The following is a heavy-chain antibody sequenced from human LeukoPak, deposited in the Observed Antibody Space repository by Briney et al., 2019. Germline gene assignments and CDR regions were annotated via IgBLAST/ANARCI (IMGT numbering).Heavy chain of an antibody. D-gene: IGHD5-18*01. Sequence: AASVKVSCKASGYTFTGYYVHWVRQVPGQGLEWMGWINPSSGGTNYAQKFQGRVTMTGDTSISTIYMELSRLSSDDTAVYFCAGRPDTAMVPIFDYWGQGTLVTISS. V-gene: IGHV1-2*02. J-gene: IGHJ4*02. CDR3: AGRPDTAMVPIFDY. CDR2: INPSSGGT. CDR1: GYTFTGYY.